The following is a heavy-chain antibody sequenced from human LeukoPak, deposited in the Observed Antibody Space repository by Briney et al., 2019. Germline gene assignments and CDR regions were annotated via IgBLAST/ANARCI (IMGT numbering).Heavy chain of an antibody. CDR1: GGSISSYY. J-gene: IGHJ6*03. CDR3: ARDPGDSYGYRYYYYYMDV. CDR2: IYYSGST. V-gene: IGHV4-59*01. Sequence: SETLSLTCTVSGGSISSYYWSWIRQPPGKGLEWIGYIYYSGSTNYNPSLKSRVTISVDTSKNQFSLKLSAVTAADTAVYYCARDPGDSYGYRYYYYYMDVWGKGTTVTVSS. D-gene: IGHD5-18*01.